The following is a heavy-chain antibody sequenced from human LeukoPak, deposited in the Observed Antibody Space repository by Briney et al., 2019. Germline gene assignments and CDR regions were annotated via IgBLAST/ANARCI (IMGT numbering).Heavy chain of an antibody. CDR1: GGSXSSSSYY. J-gene: IGHJ3*02. Sequence: ETLSLTCTVSGGSXSSSSYYWGWIRQPPGKGLEWIGSIYYSGSTYYNPSLKSRVTISVNTSKNQFSLKLSSVTAADTAVYYCARGTYYDYVWGSYRYTAGDSIGAFDIWGQGTMVTVSS. CDR2: IYYSGST. D-gene: IGHD3-16*02. CDR3: ARGTYYDYVWGSYRYTAGDSIGAFDI. V-gene: IGHV4-39*01.